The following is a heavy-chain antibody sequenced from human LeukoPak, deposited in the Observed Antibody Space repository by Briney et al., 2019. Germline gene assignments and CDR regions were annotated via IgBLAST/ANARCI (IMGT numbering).Heavy chain of an antibody. CDR2: INIDGSII. J-gene: IGHJ2*01. D-gene: IGHD2-8*01. CDR1: GFAFSSYW. CDR3: ARELRDYWSFDL. Sequence: PGGSLRLSCSASGFAFSSYWMHWVRQVPVKGLVWVSRINIDGSIITYADSVKGRFTISRDNAKDTLYVQMNSLRAEDTAVYYCARELRDYWSFDLWGRGTLVTVSS. V-gene: IGHV3-74*01.